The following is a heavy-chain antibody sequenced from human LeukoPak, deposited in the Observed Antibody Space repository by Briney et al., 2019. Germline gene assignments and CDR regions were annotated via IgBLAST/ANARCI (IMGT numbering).Heavy chain of an antibody. CDR3: AREVLGFCSGGSCYEFDAFHI. V-gene: IGHV3-53*01. D-gene: IGHD2-15*01. Sequence: GGSLRLSCAASGLTVSDNYMNWVRQAPGKGLEWVSVLYASGTIYYADSVKGRFTISRDNSKNTLYLQMNSLTAEDTAVYYCAREVLGFCSGGSCYEFDAFHIWGQGTMVTVSS. CDR1: GLTVSDNY. CDR2: LYASGTI. J-gene: IGHJ3*02.